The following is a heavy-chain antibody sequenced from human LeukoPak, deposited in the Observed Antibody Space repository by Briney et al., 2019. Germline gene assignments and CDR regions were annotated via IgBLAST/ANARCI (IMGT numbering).Heavy chain of an antibody. CDR2: IYYSGST. Sequence: SETLSLTCTVSGGSISSGDYYWSWLRQPPGTGLEWIGYIYYSGSTYYNPSLKSRVTISVDTSKNQFSLKLSSVTAADTAVYYCARAGFPGVLDIWGQGTMVTVSS. D-gene: IGHD1-14*01. CDR1: GGSISSGDYY. J-gene: IGHJ3*02. V-gene: IGHV4-30-4*08. CDR3: ARAGFPGVLDI.